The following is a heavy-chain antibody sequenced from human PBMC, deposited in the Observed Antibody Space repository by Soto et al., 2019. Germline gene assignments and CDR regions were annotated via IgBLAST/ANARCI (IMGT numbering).Heavy chain of an antibody. CDR1: GDSVSSNSAA. CDR3: AREAYSGYDCQSFATEY. J-gene: IGHJ4*02. CDR2: TYYRSKWYN. Sequence: SQTLSLTCAISGDSVSSNSAAWSWISQSPSRGLEWLGRTYYRSKWYNDYAVSVKSRITINPDTSNNQFSLQLNSVTPEDTAVYYCAREAYSGYDCQSFATEYWGQGTMVTVSS. V-gene: IGHV6-1*01. D-gene: IGHD5-12*01.